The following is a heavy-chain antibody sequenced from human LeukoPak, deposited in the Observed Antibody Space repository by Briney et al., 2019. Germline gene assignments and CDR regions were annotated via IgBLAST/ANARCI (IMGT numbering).Heavy chain of an antibody. V-gene: IGHV4-39*07. D-gene: IGHD6-19*01. CDR3: ARVGSGGAWFDF. Sequence: SETLSLTCTVSGGSISSSSYYWGWIRQPPGKGLEWIGSIYYSGSTYYNPSLKSRVTISVDTSKNQFSLKMTSVTAADTAVYFCARVGSGGAWFDFWGQGTLVTVSS. CDR1: GGSISSSSYY. J-gene: IGHJ4*02. CDR2: IYYSGST.